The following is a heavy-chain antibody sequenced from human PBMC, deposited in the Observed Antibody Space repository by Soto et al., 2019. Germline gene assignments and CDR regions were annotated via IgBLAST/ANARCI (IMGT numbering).Heavy chain of an antibody. D-gene: IGHD3-22*01. J-gene: IGHJ1*01. CDR1: AGSISSDDYY. V-gene: IGHV4-30-4*01. CDR2: IHSSGSI. CDR3: ARDLDGLHDDTSGPFPRPG. Sequence: SETLSLTCTVSAGSISSDDYYWSWLRQAPGRGLEWIGYIHSSGSIYYNPSLKSRATMSIDTAGNQFSLKVSSVTVADTAVYYCARDLDGLHDDTSGPFPRPGWGQGTLVTVSS.